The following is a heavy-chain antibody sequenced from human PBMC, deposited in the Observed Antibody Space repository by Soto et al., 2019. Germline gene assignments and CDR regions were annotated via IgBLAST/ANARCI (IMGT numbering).Heavy chain of an antibody. CDR1: GGSISSSY. CDR2: IYYSGTT. D-gene: IGHD6-19*01. J-gene: IGHJ3*02. V-gene: IGHV4-59*01. CDR3: ARSVVHQWLVHDAFDI. Sequence: KPSETLSLTCTVSGGSISSSYWSWIRQPPGKGLEWIAYIYYSGTTNYNPSLESRVTTSIDTSKNQFPLRLTSVTAADTAVYYCARSVVHQWLVHDAFDIWGQGTLVTVSS.